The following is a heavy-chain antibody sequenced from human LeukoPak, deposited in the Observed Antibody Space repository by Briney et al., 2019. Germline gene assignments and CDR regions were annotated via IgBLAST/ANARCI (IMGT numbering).Heavy chain of an antibody. V-gene: IGHV1-8*01. Sequence: ASVTVSCTASGYTFTSYDINWVRQATGQGLGWMGWMNPNSGNTGYAQKFQGRVTMTRNTSISTAYMELSSLRSEDTAVYYCARGRSSLWFGEPYYMDVWGKGTTVTVSS. CDR1: GYTFTSYD. J-gene: IGHJ6*03. CDR3: ARGRSSLWFGEPYYMDV. D-gene: IGHD3-10*01. CDR2: MNPNSGNT.